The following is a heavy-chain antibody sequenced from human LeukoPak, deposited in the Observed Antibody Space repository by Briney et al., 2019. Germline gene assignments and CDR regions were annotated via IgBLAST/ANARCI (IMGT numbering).Heavy chain of an antibody. Sequence: SETLSLICSVSGDSMSYYYWNFIRQPAGKGLEWIGRIHTSGTTYYSASLKSRVSMSVDSSRNQFSLRLTSVTAADTAIYFCARGDYYDGGGRNWFDVWGQGTLVTVSS. D-gene: IGHD3-16*01. CDR1: GDSMSYYY. V-gene: IGHV4-4*07. CDR3: ARGDYYDGGGRNWFDV. CDR2: IHTSGTT. J-gene: IGHJ5*02.